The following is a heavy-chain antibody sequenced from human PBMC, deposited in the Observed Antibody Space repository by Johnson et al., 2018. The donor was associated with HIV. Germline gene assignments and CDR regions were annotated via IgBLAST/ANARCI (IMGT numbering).Heavy chain of an antibody. Sequence: VQLVESGGGLVQPGGSLRLSCAGSGITVSRNYMSWVRQAPGKGLEWVSLIYSGENTKYADSVKGRFTISRDNSKNTLYLQMNSLRAEDTAVYYCAKDVSVVTPSGSFDIWGQGTMVTVSS. CDR3: AKDVSVVTPSGSFDI. V-gene: IGHV3-66*02. CDR2: IYSGENT. CDR1: GITVSRNY. J-gene: IGHJ3*02. D-gene: IGHD4-23*01.